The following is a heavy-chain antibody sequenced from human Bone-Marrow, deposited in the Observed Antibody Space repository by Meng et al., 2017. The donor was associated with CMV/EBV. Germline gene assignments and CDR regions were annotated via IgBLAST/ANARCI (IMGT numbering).Heavy chain of an antibody. CDR2: IVSGGSNI. Sequence: GESLKISCAASGFTFSSYAMHWVRQAPGKGLEWVSLIVSGGSNIYYADSVKGRFTISRDNSKNTLYLQMNSLRTEDTAVYFCAKDNGYTYGHASDYWGQGTLVTVSS. CDR1: GFTFSSYA. CDR3: AKDNGYTYGHASDY. V-gene: IGHV3-30*02. J-gene: IGHJ4*02. D-gene: IGHD5-12*01.